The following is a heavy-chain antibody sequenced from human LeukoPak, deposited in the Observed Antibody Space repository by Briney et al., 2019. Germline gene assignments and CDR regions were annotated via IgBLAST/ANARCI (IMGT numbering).Heavy chain of an antibody. J-gene: IGHJ4*02. V-gene: IGHV3-30-3*01. D-gene: IGHD3-22*01. CDR2: ISYDGSNK. CDR3: ARDYMDYYDSSGYYLVD. CDR1: GFTFSSYA. Sequence: GGSLRLSCAASGFTFSSYAMHWVRQAPGKGLGWVAVISYDGSNKYYADSVKGRFTISRDNSKNTLYLQMNSLRAEDTAVYYCARDYMDYYDSSGYYLVDWGQGTLVTVSS.